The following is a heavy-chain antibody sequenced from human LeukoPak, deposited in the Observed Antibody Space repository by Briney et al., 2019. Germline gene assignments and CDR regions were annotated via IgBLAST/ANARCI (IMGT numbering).Heavy chain of an antibody. CDR3: AKDMAFAAVAGPFDS. V-gene: IGHV3-9*01. CDR1: GFALDDYA. Sequence: GGSLRLSCAASGFALDDYALHWVRQVPGKGLEWVSGISWNSGTIVYADSVKGRFIISRDNAKNSLYLEMNSLRGEDTAFYYCAKDMAFAAVAGPFDSWGRGTLVTVSS. J-gene: IGHJ4*02. CDR2: ISWNSGTI. D-gene: IGHD6-19*01.